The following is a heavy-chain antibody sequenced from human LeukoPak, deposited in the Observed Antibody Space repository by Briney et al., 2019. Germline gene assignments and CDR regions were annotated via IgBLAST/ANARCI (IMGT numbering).Heavy chain of an antibody. D-gene: IGHD1-20*01. CDR2: ISGDGGNT. CDR3: AKDLTTYNWNDGGYFDY. V-gene: IGHV3-43*02. Sequence: GGSLRLSCAASGFTFDDYVMHWVRQAPGKGLEWVSLISGDGGNTHYAGSVKGRFSISRDNSNNSLYLQINSLRTEDTALYYCAKDLTTYNWNDGGYFDYWGQGTLVTVSS. J-gene: IGHJ4*02. CDR1: GFTFDDYV.